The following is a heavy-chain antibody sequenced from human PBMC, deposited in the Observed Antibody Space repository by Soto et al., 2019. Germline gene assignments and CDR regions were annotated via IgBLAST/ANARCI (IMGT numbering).Heavy chain of an antibody. D-gene: IGHD3-3*01. Sequence: SETLSLTCTVSGGSISSGGYYWSWIRQHPGKGLEWIGYIYYSGSTYYNPSLKSRVTISVDTSKNQFSLKLSSVTAADTAVYYCERVFSGAYFDYWGQGALVTVPS. CDR1: GGSISSGGYY. CDR2: IYYSGST. CDR3: ERVFSGAYFDY. V-gene: IGHV4-31*03. J-gene: IGHJ4*02.